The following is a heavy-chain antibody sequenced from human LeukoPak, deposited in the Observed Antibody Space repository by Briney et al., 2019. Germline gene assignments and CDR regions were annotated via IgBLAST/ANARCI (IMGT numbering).Heavy chain of an antibody. D-gene: IGHD1-1*01. CDR1: GFTFSSYA. Sequence: GGSLRLSCAASGFTFSSYAMSWVRQAPGKGLEWVSTTSGSGGSTYYADSVKGRFTISRDNSKNTLYLQMNSLRAEDTAVYYYAKDPPTSGTTFDYWGQGTLVTVSS. J-gene: IGHJ4*02. V-gene: IGHV3-23*01. CDR3: AKDPPTSGTTFDY. CDR2: TSGSGGST.